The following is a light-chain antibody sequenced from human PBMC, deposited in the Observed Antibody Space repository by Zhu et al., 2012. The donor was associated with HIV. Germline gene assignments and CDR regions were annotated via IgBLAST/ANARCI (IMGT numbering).Light chain of an antibody. CDR3: QHYGAAPWT. V-gene: IGKV3-20*01. CDR2: AAS. J-gene: IGKJ1*01. Sequence: EIVLTQSPGTLSLSPGERATLSCRASQGINSRYLAWYQQKPGQAPRLLIYAASSRATGITDQFSGSGSGTDFTLTIRRLDPEDFAVYYCQHYGAAPWTFGQGPRWKSN. CDR1: QGINSRY.